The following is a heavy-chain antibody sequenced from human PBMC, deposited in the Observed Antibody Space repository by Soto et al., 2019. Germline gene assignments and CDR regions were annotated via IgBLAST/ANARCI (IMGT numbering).Heavy chain of an antibody. D-gene: IGHD2-15*01. V-gene: IGHV3-33*08. Sequence: QVQLVESGGGVVQPGGSLRLSCTTSGFTFNTYGMNWVRQAPGKGLEWVAIIWYDGSNKYYADSVKGRFTISRDNSKNTLYLQMNSRSAEDTALYYCARSDCTGAYCYSWPFNYGVDVWGQGTTVTVSS. CDR1: GFTFNTYG. CDR3: ARSDCTGAYCYSWPFNYGVDV. CDR2: IWYDGSNK. J-gene: IGHJ6*02.